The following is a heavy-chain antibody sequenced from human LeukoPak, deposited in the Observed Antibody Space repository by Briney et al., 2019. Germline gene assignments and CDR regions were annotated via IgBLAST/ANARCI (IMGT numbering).Heavy chain of an antibody. J-gene: IGHJ1*01. V-gene: IGHV6-1*01. CDR1: GDSDSSKSAA. D-gene: IGHD3/OR15-3a*01. CDR3: AILGPPADC. Sequence: SQTLSLTCAISGDSDSSKSAAWNWIRQSPSRGLEWLGRTYYRSKWNNEYAVSLKGRITINPDISKNQFSLQLNSVTPEDTAVYYCAILGPPADCWGQGTLVTVSS. CDR2: TYYRSKWNN.